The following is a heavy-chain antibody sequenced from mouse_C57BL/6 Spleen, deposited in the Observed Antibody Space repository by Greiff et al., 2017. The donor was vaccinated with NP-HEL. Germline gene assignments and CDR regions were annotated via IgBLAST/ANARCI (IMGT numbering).Heavy chain of an antibody. CDR1: GYTFTDYY. CDR2: INPYNGGT. CDR3: ARFQYYGSHWYFDV. J-gene: IGHJ1*03. D-gene: IGHD1-1*01. Sequence: EVQLQQSGPVLVKPGASVKMSCKASGYTFTDYYMNWVKQSHGKSLEWIGVINPYNGGTSYNQKFKGKATLTVDKSSSTAYMELNSLTSEDSAVYYCARFQYYGSHWYFDVWGTGTTVTVSS. V-gene: IGHV1-19*01.